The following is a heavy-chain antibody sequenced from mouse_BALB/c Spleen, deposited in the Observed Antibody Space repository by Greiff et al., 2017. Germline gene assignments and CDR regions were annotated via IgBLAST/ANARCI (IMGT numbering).Heavy chain of an antibody. CDR2: ISYSGST. D-gene: IGHD1-2*01. V-gene: IGHV3-8*02. CDR1: GDSITSGY. Sequence: EVKVEESGPSLVKPSQTLSLTCSVTGDSITSGYWNWIRKFPGNKLEYMGYISYSGSTYYNPSLKSRISITRDTSKNQYYLQLNSVTTEDTATYYCASFRIHYYRWYFDVWGAGTTVTVSS. CDR3: ASFRIHYYRWYFDV. J-gene: IGHJ1*01.